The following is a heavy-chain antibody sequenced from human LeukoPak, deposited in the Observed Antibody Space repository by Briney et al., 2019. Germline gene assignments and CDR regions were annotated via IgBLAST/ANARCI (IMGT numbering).Heavy chain of an antibody. J-gene: IGHJ5*02. CDR2: INIGGTNT. V-gene: IGHV3-11*01. CDR1: GFTFNDYY. Sequence: GGSLSLSCAASGFTFNDYYMSWIRQAPGKGLEWLSYINIGGTNTHYADSVKGRFTISRDNAKKSLYLEMNNLRAEDTAVYYCATDGAGFDTWGQGVLVTVSS. CDR3: ATDGAGFDT.